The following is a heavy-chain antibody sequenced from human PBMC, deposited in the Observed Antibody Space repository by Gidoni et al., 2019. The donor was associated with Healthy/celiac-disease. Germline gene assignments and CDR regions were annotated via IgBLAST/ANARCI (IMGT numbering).Heavy chain of an antibody. Sequence: QVQLQQWGAGLLKPSETLSRTCAVYGGSFSGYYWSWIRQPPGKGLELIGEINHSGSTNYNPSLKSRVTISVDTSKNQFSLKLSSVTAADTAVYYCARDGSSSWFFDYWGQGTLVTVSS. CDR1: GGSFSGYY. CDR2: INHSGST. D-gene: IGHD6-13*01. CDR3: ARDGSSSWFFDY. J-gene: IGHJ4*02. V-gene: IGHV4-34*01.